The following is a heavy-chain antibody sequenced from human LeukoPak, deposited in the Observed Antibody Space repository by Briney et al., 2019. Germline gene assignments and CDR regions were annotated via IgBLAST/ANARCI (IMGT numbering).Heavy chain of an antibody. D-gene: IGHD3-3*01. Sequence: PSQTLSLTCTVSGTSTSSGDYYSSSIRQPPGECMEWIGYAYYSGRTFFNPSLKSRVTTSVDTSKNQFSLKLRSVTAGDTAVYYCVRERSDFWSSLDNMVVWGEGTTVTVSS. CDR1: GTSTSSGDYY. CDR3: VRERSDFWSSLDNMVV. V-gene: IGHV4-30-4*08. CDR2: AYYSGRT. J-gene: IGHJ6*03.